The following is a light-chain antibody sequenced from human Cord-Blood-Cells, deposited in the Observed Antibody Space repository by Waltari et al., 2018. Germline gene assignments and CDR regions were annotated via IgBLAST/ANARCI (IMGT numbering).Light chain of an antibody. J-gene: IGLJ3*02. CDR1: SSDVGGYNN. V-gene: IGLV2-14*01. Sequence: QSALTQPASVSGSPGQSITISCTRTSSDVGGYNNVSWYQQHPGKAPKLMIYDVSNRPSGVSNRFSGSKSGNTASLTISGLQAEDEADYYCSSYTSSSTWVFGGGTKLTVL. CDR2: DVS. CDR3: SSYTSSSTWV.